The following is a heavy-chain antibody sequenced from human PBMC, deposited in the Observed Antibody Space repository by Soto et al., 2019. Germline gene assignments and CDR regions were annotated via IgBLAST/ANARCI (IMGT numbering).Heavy chain of an antibody. V-gene: IGHV3-30-3*01. Sequence: GGSLRLSCAASGFTFSSYAMHWVRQAPGKGLEWVAVISYDGSNKYYADSVKGRFTISRDNSKNTLYLQMNSLRAEDTAVYYCARGRDDYIWGSYRFDYWGQGTLVTVSS. D-gene: IGHD3-16*02. CDR2: ISYDGSNK. CDR1: GFTFSSYA. J-gene: IGHJ4*02. CDR3: ARGRDDYIWGSYRFDY.